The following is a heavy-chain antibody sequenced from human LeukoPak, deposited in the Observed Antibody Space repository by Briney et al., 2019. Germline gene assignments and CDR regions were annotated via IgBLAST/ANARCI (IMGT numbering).Heavy chain of an antibody. CDR2: TSYDGSNK. CDR3: AKEGIPQLHYFDY. D-gene: IGHD2-2*01. Sequence: PGGSLRLSCAASGFTFSSYGMHWVRQAPGKGLEWVAVTSYDGSNKYYADSVKGRFTISRDNSKNTLYLQMNSLRAEDTAVYYCAKEGIPQLHYFDYWGQGTLVTVSS. CDR1: GFTFSSYG. V-gene: IGHV3-30*18. J-gene: IGHJ4*02.